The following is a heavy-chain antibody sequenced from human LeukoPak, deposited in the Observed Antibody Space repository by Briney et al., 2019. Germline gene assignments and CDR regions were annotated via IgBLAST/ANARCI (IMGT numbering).Heavy chain of an antibody. V-gene: IGHV4-4*02. CDR1: GYFISNGYW. CDR3: ARSGDFALNS. Sequence: PSETLSLTCAVSGYFISNGYWWSWVRQPPGKGLEWIGEIYPSGSTNYNPSLESRVTISVDKSKNQVSLRLTSVTAADTAVFYCARSGDFALNSWGQGTLVTVSS. J-gene: IGHJ5*02. D-gene: IGHD4-17*01. CDR2: IYPSGST.